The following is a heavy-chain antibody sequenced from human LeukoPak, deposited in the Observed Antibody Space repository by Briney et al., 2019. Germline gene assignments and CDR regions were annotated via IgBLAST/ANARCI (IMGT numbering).Heavy chain of an antibody. CDR1: GYTFTSYG. CDR3: ARDGGVPAAMWRIFDY. D-gene: IGHD2-2*01. V-gene: IGHV1-18*01. CDR2: ISAYNGNT. Sequence: GASVKVSCKASGYTFTSYGISWVRQAPGQGLEWMGWISAYNGNTNYAQKLQGRVTMTIDTSTSTAYMELRSLRSDDTAVYYCARDGGVPAAMWRIFDYWGQGTLVTVSS. J-gene: IGHJ4*02.